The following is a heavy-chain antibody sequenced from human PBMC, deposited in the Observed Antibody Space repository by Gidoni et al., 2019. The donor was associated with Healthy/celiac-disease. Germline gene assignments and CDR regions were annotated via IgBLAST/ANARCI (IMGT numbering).Heavy chain of an antibody. J-gene: IGHJ4*02. Sequence: QVQLVESGGGVVQPGRSLRLSCAASGFTFSSYAMHWVRQAPGKGLGWVAVISYDGSNKYYADSVKGRFTISRDNSKNTLYLQMNSLRAEDTAVYYCASPPNYYDSSGYSDYWGQGTLVTVSS. CDR1: GFTFSSYA. V-gene: IGHV3-30*04. CDR2: ISYDGSNK. D-gene: IGHD3-22*01. CDR3: ASPPNYYDSSGYSDY.